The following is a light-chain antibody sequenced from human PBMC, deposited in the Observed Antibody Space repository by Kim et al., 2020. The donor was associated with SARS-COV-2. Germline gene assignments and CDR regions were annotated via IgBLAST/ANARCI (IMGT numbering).Light chain of an antibody. Sequence: SYELTQPPSVSVSPGQTASITCSGDKLGDTYASWYQQKPGQSPVMVIYQDTKRPSGIPERFSGSNSGNTATLTISGTQAMDEADYYCQTWDTTTVLFGGG. V-gene: IGLV3-1*01. CDR2: QDT. J-gene: IGLJ2*01. CDR1: KLGDTY. CDR3: QTWDTTTVL.